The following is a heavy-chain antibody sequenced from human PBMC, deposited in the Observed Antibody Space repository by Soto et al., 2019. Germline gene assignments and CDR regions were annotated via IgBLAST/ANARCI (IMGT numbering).Heavy chain of an antibody. CDR2: INGYNGNT. D-gene: IGHD2-15*01. Sequence: QVQLEQSGAEVKKPGDSMKVSCKAYGYTFTSYGISWVRQAPGQGLEWMGWINGYNGNTDYPQKVQGRVTMTTDTSTRTAYMELRSLRSDDTAVYYCAREGSATYYYYGMDVWGQGTTVTVSS. J-gene: IGHJ6*02. V-gene: IGHV1-18*01. CDR1: GYTFTSYG. CDR3: AREGSATYYYYGMDV.